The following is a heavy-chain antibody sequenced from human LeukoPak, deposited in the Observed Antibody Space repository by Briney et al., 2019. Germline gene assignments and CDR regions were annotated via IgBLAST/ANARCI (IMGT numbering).Heavy chain of an antibody. V-gene: IGHV4-4*02. D-gene: IGHD2-2*01. CDR2: IYHSGST. Sequence: PSGTLSLTRAVSGGSISSSNWWSWVRQPPGKGLEWIGEIYHSGSTNYNPSLKSRVTISVDKSKNQFSLKLSSVTAADTAVYYCARTPPYCSSTSCPPKADWFDPWGQGTLVTVSS. CDR1: GGSISSSNW. J-gene: IGHJ5*02. CDR3: ARTPPYCSSTSCPPKADWFDP.